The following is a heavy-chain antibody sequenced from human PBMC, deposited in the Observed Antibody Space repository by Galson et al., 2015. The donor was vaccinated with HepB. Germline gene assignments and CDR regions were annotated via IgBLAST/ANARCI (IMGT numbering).Heavy chain of an antibody. Sequence: SETLSLTCTVSGGSISSYYWSWIRQPPGKGLEWIGYIYYSGSTIYNPSLKSRVTISVDTSKNQFSLKLSSVTAADTAVYYCARARFGYDSSGYSLAGYFDYWGQGTLVTVSS. V-gene: IGHV4-59*01. CDR1: GGSISSYY. CDR2: IYYSGST. D-gene: IGHD3-22*01. CDR3: ARARFGYDSSGYSLAGYFDY. J-gene: IGHJ4*02.